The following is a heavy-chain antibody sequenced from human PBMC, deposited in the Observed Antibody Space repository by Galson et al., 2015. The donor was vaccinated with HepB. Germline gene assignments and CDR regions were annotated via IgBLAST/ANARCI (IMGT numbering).Heavy chain of an antibody. CDR2: ISFNSGSI. CDR3: AKDTTLVVVPTGYFDL. CDR1: GFTFDDYA. D-gene: IGHD2-2*01. V-gene: IGHV3-9*01. Sequence: SLRLSCAASGFTFDDYAMHWVRQVPGTGLEWVSGISFNSGSIDYADSVAGRFTISRDNAKNSLYLQMNSLRPEDTALYHCAKDTTLVVVPTGYFDLWGRGTLVTVST. J-gene: IGHJ2*01.